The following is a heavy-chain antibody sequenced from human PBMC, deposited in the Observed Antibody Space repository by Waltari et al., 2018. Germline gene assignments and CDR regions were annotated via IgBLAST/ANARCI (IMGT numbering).Heavy chain of an antibody. CDR1: GYTFTSYA. D-gene: IGHD5-12*01. J-gene: IGHJ4*02. V-gene: IGHV1-3*01. CDR3: ARGRGASGYAAYYFDY. CDR2: INAGNGNK. Sequence: QVQLVQSGAEVKKPGASVKVSCKASGYTFTSYAMHWVRQAPGQRLEWMGWINAGNGNKKYSQKFQGRVTITRDTSASTAYMELSSLRSEDTAVYYCARGRGASGYAAYYFDYWGQGTLVTVSS.